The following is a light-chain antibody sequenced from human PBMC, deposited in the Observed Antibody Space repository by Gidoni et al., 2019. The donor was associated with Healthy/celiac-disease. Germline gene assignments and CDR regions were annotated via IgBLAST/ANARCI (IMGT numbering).Light chain of an antibody. CDR3: LQHNTYPPYT. Sequence: DIQMTQSPSSLSASVGDRVTITCRASQGVRNDVSWYQQIPGRAPKRLIYAASTLHSGVPSRFRGSGFGTEFTLTISTLQPEDFAIYYCLQHNTYPPYTLGQGTKLEIK. V-gene: IGKV1-17*01. J-gene: IGKJ2*01. CDR2: AAS. CDR1: QGVRND.